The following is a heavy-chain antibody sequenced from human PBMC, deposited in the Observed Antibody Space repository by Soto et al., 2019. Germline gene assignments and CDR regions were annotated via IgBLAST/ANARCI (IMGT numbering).Heavy chain of an antibody. CDR1: GGSISGYY. V-gene: IGHV4-59*01. CDR2: IYYSGST. D-gene: IGHD6-13*01. J-gene: IGHJ6*04. Sequence: PSETLSLTCTVSGGSISGYYWSWIRQPPGKGLEWIGYIYYSGSTNYNPSLKSRVTISVDTSKNQFSLKLSSVTAADTAVYYCARRSYSSSLDVWGKGTTVTVSS. CDR3: ARRSYSSSLDV.